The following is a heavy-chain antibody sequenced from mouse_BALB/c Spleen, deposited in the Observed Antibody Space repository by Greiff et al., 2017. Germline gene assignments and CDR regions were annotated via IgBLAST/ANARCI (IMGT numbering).Heavy chain of an antibody. Sequence: QVQLQQSGPGLVQPSQSLSITCTVSGFSLTSYGVHWVRQSPGKGLEWLGVIWSGGSTDYNAAFISRLSISKDNSKSQVFFKMNSLQANDTAIYYCARNYYGSGRAWFAYWGQGTLVTVSA. D-gene: IGHD1-1*01. CDR3: ARNYYGSGRAWFAY. CDR2: IWSGGST. CDR1: GFSLTSYG. V-gene: IGHV2-2*02. J-gene: IGHJ3*01.